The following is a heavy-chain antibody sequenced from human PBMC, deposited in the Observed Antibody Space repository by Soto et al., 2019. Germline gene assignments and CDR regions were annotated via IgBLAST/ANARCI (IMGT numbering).Heavy chain of an antibody. Sequence: QVQLVQSGAEVKKPGSSVKVSCKASGGTFSSYAISWVRQAPGQGLEWMGGIIPIFATADYAQKFQGRITITADESTSTAYREVSSLRSEDTAVYYCARSITGTVSYYYGMDVWGQGTTVTVSS. CDR3: ARSITGTVSYYYGMDV. CDR2: IIPIFATA. J-gene: IGHJ6*02. CDR1: GGTFSSYA. D-gene: IGHD1-20*01. V-gene: IGHV1-69*12.